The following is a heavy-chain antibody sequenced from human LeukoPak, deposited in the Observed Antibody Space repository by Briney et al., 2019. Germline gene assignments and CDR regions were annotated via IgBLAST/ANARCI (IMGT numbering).Heavy chain of an antibody. D-gene: IGHD3-22*01. CDR3: ARGLDYYDSSGYYH. V-gene: IGHV3-7*01. J-gene: IGHJ4*02. CDR1: GFTFNKSW. CDR2: IKEDGTQK. Sequence: GGSLRLSCAASGFTFNKSWMSWVRQAPGKGPEWVANIKEDGTQKYYVDSVRGRFTISRDNAENSLYLQMNSLRAEDTAVYYCARGLDYYDSSGYYHWGQGTLVTVSS.